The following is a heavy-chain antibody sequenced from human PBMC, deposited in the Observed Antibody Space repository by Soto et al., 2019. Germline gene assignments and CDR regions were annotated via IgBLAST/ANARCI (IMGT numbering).Heavy chain of an antibody. D-gene: IGHD2-15*01. CDR2: ISSNGGST. J-gene: IGHJ5*02. CDR3: VKVFPYCSGGSCPFDP. Sequence: GGSLRLSCSASGFTFSSYAMHWVRQAPGKGLEYVSAISSNGGSTYYADSVKGRFTISRDNSKNTLYLQMSSLRAEDTAVYYCVKVFPYCSGGSCPFDPWGQGTLVTVSS. CDR1: GFTFSSYA. V-gene: IGHV3-64D*08.